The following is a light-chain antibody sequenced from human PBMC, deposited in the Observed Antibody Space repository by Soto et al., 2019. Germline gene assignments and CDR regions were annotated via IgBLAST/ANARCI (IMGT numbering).Light chain of an antibody. CDR1: QTVSSSH. CDR2: GAF. V-gene: IGKV3-20*01. CDR3: QHYDTSPIFT. J-gene: IGKJ3*01. Sequence: EIVLTQSPGTLSLSPGGRATLSCRASQTVSSSHLAWYQQKPGQAPRLLISGAFSRATDIPDRFSGSGSGTDFTLTISRLEPEDFAVYYCQHYDTSPIFTFGPGTKVDIK.